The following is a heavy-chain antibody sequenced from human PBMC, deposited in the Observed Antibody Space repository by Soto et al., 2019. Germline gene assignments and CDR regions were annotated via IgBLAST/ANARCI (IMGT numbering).Heavy chain of an antibody. CDR2: INHSGST. CDR1: GGSFSGYY. CDR3: ARGRQLRYFDWFLDY. V-gene: IGHV4-34*01. J-gene: IGHJ4*02. Sequence: SETLSLTCAVYGGSFSGYYWSWIRQPPGKGLEWIGEINHSGSTNYNPSHKSRVTISVDTSKNQFSLKLSSVTAADTAVYYCARGRQLRYFDWFLDYWGQGTLVTVSS. D-gene: IGHD3-9*01.